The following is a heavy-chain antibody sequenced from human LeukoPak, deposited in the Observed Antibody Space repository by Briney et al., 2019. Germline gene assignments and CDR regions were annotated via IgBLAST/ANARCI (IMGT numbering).Heavy chain of an antibody. J-gene: IGHJ4*02. CDR2: IYPGESDT. CDR3: ARTHSNYMIDY. D-gene: IGHD4-11*01. CDR1: GYSFTSYW. V-gene: IGHV5-51*01. Sequence: GESLKISCKGSGYSFTSYWIGWVRQMPGKGLEWMGIIYPGESDTKYSPSFQGQVTISADKSISTAYLQWGSLKASDTDMYYCARTHSNYMIDYWGQGTLVTVSS.